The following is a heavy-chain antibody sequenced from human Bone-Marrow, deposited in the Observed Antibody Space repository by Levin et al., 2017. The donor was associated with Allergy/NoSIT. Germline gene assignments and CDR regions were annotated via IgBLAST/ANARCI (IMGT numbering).Heavy chain of an antibody. CDR3: AKGRREATDYFYGLDV. Sequence: GESLKISCAASGFSFSTYGMHWVRQAPGKGLEWVAVISNEGRRKYYGVAVKGRLTIPRDNSKNTLYLEMNSLRGEDTAVYYCAKGRREATDYFYGLDVWGQGAMVTVSS. CDR2: ISNEGRRK. CDR1: GFSFSTYG. D-gene: IGHD1-26*01. J-gene: IGHJ6*02. V-gene: IGHV3-30*18.